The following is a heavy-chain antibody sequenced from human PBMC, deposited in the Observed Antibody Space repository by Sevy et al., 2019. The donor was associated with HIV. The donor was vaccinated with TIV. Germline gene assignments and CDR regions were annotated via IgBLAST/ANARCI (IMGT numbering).Heavy chain of an antibody. Sequence: GESLKISCAASGFTFRNYVMNWVRQPPGKGLEWVSVISDGGVTTYYADSVKGRFTISRDDSKSTLYLQMNSLRVEDTAVYFCAKRVAGALAALDIWGQGTLVTVSS. CDR1: GFTFRNYV. J-gene: IGHJ3*02. CDR2: ISDGGVTT. D-gene: IGHD3-10*01. CDR3: AKRVAGALAALDI. V-gene: IGHV3-23*01.